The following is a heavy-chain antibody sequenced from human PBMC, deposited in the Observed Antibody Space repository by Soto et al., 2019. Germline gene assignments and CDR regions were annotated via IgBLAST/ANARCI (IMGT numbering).Heavy chain of an antibody. Sequence: DGSNRLSCAASGFTFSSYSMNWVREDPGKGLEWVSSISSSSSYIYYADSVKGRFTISRDNAKNSLYLQMNSLRAEDTAVYYCARELPPPNWFDPWGQGTLVTVSS. V-gene: IGHV3-21*01. CDR3: ARELPPPNWFDP. CDR2: ISSSSSYI. CDR1: GFTFSSYS. J-gene: IGHJ5*02.